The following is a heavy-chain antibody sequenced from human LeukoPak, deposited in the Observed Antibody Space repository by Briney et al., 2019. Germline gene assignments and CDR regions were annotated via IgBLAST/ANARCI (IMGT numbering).Heavy chain of an antibody. J-gene: IGHJ4*02. CDR3: AKGPYYDSSAYFDY. Sequence: GGSLRLSCSASGFTFNRFYLHWVRQAPGKGLEFVSHISSNGATTYYADSVKGRFTISRDNSKNTLYLQMNSLRAEDTAVYYCAKGPYYDSSAYFDYWGQGTLVTVSS. D-gene: IGHD3-22*01. CDR1: GFTFNRFY. CDR2: ISSNGATT. V-gene: IGHV3-64*04.